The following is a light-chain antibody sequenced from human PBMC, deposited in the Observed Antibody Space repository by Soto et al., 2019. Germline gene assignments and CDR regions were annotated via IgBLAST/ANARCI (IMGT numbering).Light chain of an antibody. CDR2: GAS. J-gene: IGKJ1*01. V-gene: IGKV3-20*01. CDR3: QRYSDWPPWT. Sequence: EIVLTQSPGTLSLSPGERATLSCRASQSISSPYLAWYQQKPGQAPRLLIDGASSRATGIPDRFIGSGSGTEFTLTITSLQSEDFAIYFCQRYSDWPPWTFGQGTKVEIK. CDR1: QSISSPY.